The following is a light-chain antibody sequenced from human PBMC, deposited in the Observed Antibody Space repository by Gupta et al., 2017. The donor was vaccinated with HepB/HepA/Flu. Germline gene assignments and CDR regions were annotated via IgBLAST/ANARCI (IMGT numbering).Light chain of an antibody. CDR3: QQRINWPGCN. V-gene: IGKV3-11*01. Sequence: EIVLTQSPAILSLSPGERSTLSCRASQSVSSYLVWYQQKPGQAPRLLIYDASKRDTGLTARFSGSGCGKDFALTISSREPEDFAVYYCQQRINWPGCNFGQGTKLEIK. CDR2: DAS. CDR1: QSVSSY. J-gene: IGKJ2*02.